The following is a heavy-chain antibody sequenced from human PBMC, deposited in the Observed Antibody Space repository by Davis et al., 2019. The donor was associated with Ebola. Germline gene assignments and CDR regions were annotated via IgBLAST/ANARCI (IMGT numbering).Heavy chain of an antibody. V-gene: IGHV5-51*01. CDR3: ARMGKSYYDSLWDY. D-gene: IGHD3-10*01. Sequence: GGSLRPSCKGSGYTFTSYWIAWVRQMPGKGLEWLGIIYPGDSDTRYSPSFRGQVTISADKSFSTAYLQWTGLKASATAMYYCARMGKSYYDSLWDYWGQGTLVTVSS. J-gene: IGHJ4*02. CDR2: IYPGDSDT. CDR1: GYTFTSYW.